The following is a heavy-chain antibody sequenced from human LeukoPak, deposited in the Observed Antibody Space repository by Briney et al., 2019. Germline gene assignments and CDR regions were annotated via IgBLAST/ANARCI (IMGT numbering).Heavy chain of an antibody. CDR1: GGSISSSSYY. Sequence: PSETLSLTCTVSGGSISSSSYYWGWIRQPPGKGLEWIGSIYYSGSTYYNPSLKSRVTISVDKSKNQFSLKLSSVTAADTAVYYCARVALYESSGHNYFDYWGQGTLVTVSS. D-gene: IGHD3-22*01. V-gene: IGHV4-39*07. J-gene: IGHJ4*02. CDR2: IYYSGST. CDR3: ARVALYESSGHNYFDY.